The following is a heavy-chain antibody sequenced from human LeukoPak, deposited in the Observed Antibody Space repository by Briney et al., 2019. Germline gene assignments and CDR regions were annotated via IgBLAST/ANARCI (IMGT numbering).Heavy chain of an antibody. J-gene: IGHJ4*02. V-gene: IGHV3-7*03. D-gene: IGHD1-26*01. CDR2: INQDGSDM. Sequence: PGGSLRLSCAASGFIFNTFWMNWVRLTPGKGLEWVAKINQDGSDMYYVDSVKGRFFVSRDNARNLVYLQMNSLRVDDTAVYYCARGGEWDSSPLHYRGQGTLVTVSS. CDR1: GFIFNTFW. CDR3: ARGGEWDSSPLHY.